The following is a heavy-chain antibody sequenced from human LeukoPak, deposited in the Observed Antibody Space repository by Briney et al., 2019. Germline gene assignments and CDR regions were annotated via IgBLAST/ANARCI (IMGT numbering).Heavy chain of an antibody. D-gene: IGHD6-19*01. Sequence: PGGSLRLSCAASGFTFSSYAMSWVPQAPGKGLEGASAIIGSGGSTYYADSVKGRFTISRDNSKNTLYLQMNSLRAEDTAVYYCAKGYSSGWPHFYWGQGTLVTVSS. J-gene: IGHJ4*02. CDR2: IIGSGGST. V-gene: IGHV3-23*01. CDR3: AKGYSSGWPHFY. CDR1: GFTFSSYA.